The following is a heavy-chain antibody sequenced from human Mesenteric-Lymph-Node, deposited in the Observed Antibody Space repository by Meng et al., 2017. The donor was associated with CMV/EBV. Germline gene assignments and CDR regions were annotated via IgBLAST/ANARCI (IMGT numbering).Heavy chain of an antibody. CDR1: GFKFDDYA. CDR3: AKAPSAGWNYFFYFDN. D-gene: IGHD1-7*01. Sequence: LSLTCAASGFKFDDYAMHWVRQVPGKGLEWVSGIDWNSYNVGYADSMKGRFTISRDNAKNSLYLQMNDLRPEDTALYYCAKAPSAGWNYFFYFDNWGQGTLVTVSS. V-gene: IGHV3-9*01. J-gene: IGHJ4*02. CDR2: IDWNSYNV.